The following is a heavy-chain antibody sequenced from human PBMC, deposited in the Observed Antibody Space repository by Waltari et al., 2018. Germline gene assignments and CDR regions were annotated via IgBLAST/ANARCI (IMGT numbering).Heavy chain of an antibody. Sequence: QVQLQQWGAGLLKPSETMSLTLAVSGGSFSGYYWSWIRQPPGQGLEWVSYISSSSGTIYYADSVKGRFTISRDNAKNSLYLQMNSLRAEDTAVYYCARRYSSGFDYWGQGTLVTVSS. CDR1: GGSFSGYY. J-gene: IGHJ4*02. D-gene: IGHD6-19*01. V-gene: IGHV3-11*04. CDR2: ISSSSGTI. CDR3: ARRYSSGFDY.